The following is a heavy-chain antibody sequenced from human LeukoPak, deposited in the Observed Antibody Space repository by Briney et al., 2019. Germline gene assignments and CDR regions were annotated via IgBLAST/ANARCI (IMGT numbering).Heavy chain of an antibody. Sequence: GGSLRLSCAASGFTFSSYSMNWVRQAPGKGLEWVSAISGSGGSTYYADSVKGRFTISRDNSKNTLYLQMNSLRAEDTAVYYCAKDSKRATVTNFDYWGQGTLVTVSS. D-gene: IGHD4-17*01. CDR2: ISGSGGST. CDR3: AKDSKRATVTNFDY. V-gene: IGHV3-23*01. J-gene: IGHJ4*02. CDR1: GFTFSSYS.